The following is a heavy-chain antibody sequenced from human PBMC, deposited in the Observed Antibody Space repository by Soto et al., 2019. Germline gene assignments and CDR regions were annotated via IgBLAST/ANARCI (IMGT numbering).Heavy chain of an antibody. V-gene: IGHV4-4*02. D-gene: IGHD4-17*01. Sequence: PSETLSLTCVVTGGSVSSRNWWSWVRQPPGKGLEWIGKIYHSGSTNYNPSLESRVTISVDKSKNQFSLKLSSVTAADTAFYYCARDPLDYGRNSLPLDYWGQGTLVTVSS. CDR3: ARDPLDYGRNSLPLDY. CDR2: IYHSGST. CDR1: GGSVSSRNW. J-gene: IGHJ4*02.